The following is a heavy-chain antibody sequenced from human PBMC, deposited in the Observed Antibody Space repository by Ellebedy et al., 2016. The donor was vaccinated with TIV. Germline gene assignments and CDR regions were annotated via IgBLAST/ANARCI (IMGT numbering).Heavy chain of an antibody. D-gene: IGHD3-10*01. CDR1: GFIFRSNC. V-gene: IGHV3-30*03. J-gene: IGHJ4*02. CDR2: ISFDGTTQ. CDR3: AGDWFENFGSSVRVTSPDY. Sequence: GESLKISCAASGFIFRSNCMHWVRQAPGKGLGWVAVISFDGTTQQYVDSVKGRFTISRDNSKNTLFLQMNSLTAEDTAISYCAGDWFENFGSSVRVTSPDYWGQGTLVTVSP.